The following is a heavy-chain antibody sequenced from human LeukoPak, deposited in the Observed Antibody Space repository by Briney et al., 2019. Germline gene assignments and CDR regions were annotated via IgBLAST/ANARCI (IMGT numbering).Heavy chain of an antibody. CDR2: ISYDGSNK. D-gene: IGHD5-18*01. CDR3: AKDRSYGLFDY. Sequence: PGGSLRLSCAASGFTFSSYGMHWVRQAPGKGLEWVAVISYDGSNKYYADSVKGRFTISRDNSKNTLYLQMNSLRAEDTAVYYCAKDRSYGLFDYWGQGTLVTVSS. CDR1: GFTFSSYG. J-gene: IGHJ4*02. V-gene: IGHV3-30*18.